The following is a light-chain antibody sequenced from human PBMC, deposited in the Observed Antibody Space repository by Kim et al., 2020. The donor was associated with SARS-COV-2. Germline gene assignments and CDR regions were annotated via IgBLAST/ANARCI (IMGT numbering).Light chain of an antibody. CDR1: SSNIGNNT. CDR3: ASWDDTLNAVL. V-gene: IGLV1-44*01. J-gene: IGLJ2*01. Sequence: GRTVTISCSGSSSNIGNNTVNWYQQLPGTAPKLLIYSSSQRPSGVPDRFSGSKSGTSVSLAISGLQSGDEADYYCASWDDTLNAVLFGGGTQLTVL. CDR2: SSS.